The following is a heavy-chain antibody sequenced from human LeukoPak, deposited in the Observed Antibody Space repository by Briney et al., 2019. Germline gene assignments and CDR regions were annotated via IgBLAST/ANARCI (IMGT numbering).Heavy chain of an antibody. CDR3: ARGSFYSSGWRNWFDP. CDR1: GYTFTSYA. D-gene: IGHD6-19*01. V-gene: IGHV7-4-1*02. CDR2: INTNTGNP. J-gene: IGHJ5*02. Sequence: VASVKVSCKASGYTFTSYAMNWVRQAPGQGLEWMGWINTNTGNPTYAQGFTGRFVFSLDTSVSTAYLQISSLKAEDTAVYHCARGSFYSSGWRNWFDPWGQGTLVTVSS.